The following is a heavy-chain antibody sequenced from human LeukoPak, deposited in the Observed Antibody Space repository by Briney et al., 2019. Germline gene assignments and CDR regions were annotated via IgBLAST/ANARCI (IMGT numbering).Heavy chain of an antibody. V-gene: IGHV3-53*01. Sequence: GGSLRLSCAASGFTVSSNYMSWVRQAPGKGLEWVSVIYSGGSTYYADSVKGRFTISRDNSKNTLYLQMNSLRAEDTAVYYCASASGGYSYGGYYFDYWGQGTLVTVSS. CDR1: GFTVSSNY. CDR2: IYSGGST. D-gene: IGHD5-18*01. CDR3: ASASGGYSYGGYYFDY. J-gene: IGHJ4*02.